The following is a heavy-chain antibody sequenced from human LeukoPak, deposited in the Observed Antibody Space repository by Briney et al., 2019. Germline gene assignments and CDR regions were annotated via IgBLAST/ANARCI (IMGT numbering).Heavy chain of an antibody. CDR3: ARTHMVVVSAIAREWYVDL. V-gene: IGHV4-34*01. Sequence: SETLSLACAVYGGSFSSYYWSWIRQPPGKGLEWIGAINPSGSPNYNPSLKGRVTISVDTSQNRLSLKLISVTAADTAVYYCARTHMVVVSAIAREWYVDLCGGRCLLTLSS. CDR2: INPSGSP. J-gene: IGHJ2*01. CDR1: GGSFSSYY. D-gene: IGHD2-21*02.